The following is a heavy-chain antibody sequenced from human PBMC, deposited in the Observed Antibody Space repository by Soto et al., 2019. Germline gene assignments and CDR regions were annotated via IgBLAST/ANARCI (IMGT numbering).Heavy chain of an antibody. Sequence: SETLSLTCTVSGGSISSGGYYWSWIRQHPGKGLEWIGYIYYSGSTYYNPSLKSRVTISVDTSKNQFSLKLSSVTAADTAVYYCASGSRGTGQLRYFDWPTYYFDYWGQGTLVTVSS. J-gene: IGHJ4*02. V-gene: IGHV4-31*03. CDR2: IYYSGST. D-gene: IGHD3-9*01. CDR1: GGSISSGGYY. CDR3: ASGSRGTGQLRYFDWPTYYFDY.